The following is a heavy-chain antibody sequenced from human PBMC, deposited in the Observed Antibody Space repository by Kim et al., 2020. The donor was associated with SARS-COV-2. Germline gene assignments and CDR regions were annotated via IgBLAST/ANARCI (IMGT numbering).Heavy chain of an antibody. CDR3: ARESWSTQDVGLLWFGEAPRAYSYYGMYI. V-gene: IGHV3-53*01. CDR2: IYSGGST. D-gene: IGHD3-10*01. CDR1: GFTVSSNY. J-gene: IGHJ6*02. Sequence: GGSLRLSCAASGFTVSSNYMSWVRQAPGKGLEWVSGIYSGGSTNDADAVMGRCTISRGNSNNTLYLQMNSLRAGDTAAYYCARESWSTQDVGLLWFGEAPRAYSYYGMYICGQGTTVTAS.